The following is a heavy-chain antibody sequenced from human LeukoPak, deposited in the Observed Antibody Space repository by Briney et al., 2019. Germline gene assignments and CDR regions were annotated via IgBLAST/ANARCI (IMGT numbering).Heavy chain of an antibody. CDR2: ISYDGSNK. CDR1: GFTFSTYA. J-gene: IGHJ4*02. Sequence: GGSLRLSCAASGFTFSTYAMHWVRQAPGKGLEWVALISYDGSNKYYADSVKGRFTISRDNAENSLFLQMNSLRVEDTAVYYCAREWQGGIAAAGTRIEGDYWGQGTLVAVSS. D-gene: IGHD6-13*01. V-gene: IGHV3-30*14. CDR3: AREWQGGIAAAGTRIEGDY.